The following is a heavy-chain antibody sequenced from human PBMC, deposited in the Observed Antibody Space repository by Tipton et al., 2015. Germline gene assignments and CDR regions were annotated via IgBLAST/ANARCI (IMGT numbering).Heavy chain of an antibody. CDR3: TRDRGFYYDTTDVVDGMDV. V-gene: IGHV3-53*01. CDR2: IIGSGGRS. J-gene: IGHJ6*02. Sequence: GSLRLSCAASGFTVSSNYMSWVRRAPGKGLEWVSVIIGSGGRSFYADSVKGRFTISRDNAKNSVYLQMNSLRVEDTAVYYCTRDRGFYYDTTDVVDGMDVWGQGTTVTVSS. D-gene: IGHD3-16*01. CDR1: GFTVSSNY.